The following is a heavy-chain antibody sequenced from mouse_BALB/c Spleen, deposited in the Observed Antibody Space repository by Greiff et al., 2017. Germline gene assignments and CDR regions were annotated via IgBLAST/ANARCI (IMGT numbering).Heavy chain of an antibody. V-gene: IGHV3-2*02. D-gene: IGHD6-5*01. CDR3: ARGLVYGYDAMDY. J-gene: IGHJ4*01. CDR1: GYSITSDYA. Sequence: VQLKESGPGLVKPSQSLSLTCTVTGYSITSDYAWNWIRQFPGNKLEWMGYISYSGSTSYNPSLKSRISITRDTSKNQFFLQLNSVTTEDTATYYCARGLVYGYDAMDYWGQGTPVTVSS. CDR2: ISYSGST.